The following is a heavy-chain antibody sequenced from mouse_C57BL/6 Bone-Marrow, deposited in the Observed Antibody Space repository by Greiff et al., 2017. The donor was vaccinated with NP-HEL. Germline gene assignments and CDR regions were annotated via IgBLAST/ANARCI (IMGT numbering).Heavy chain of an antibody. CDR1: GFTFSSYG. V-gene: IGHV5-6*01. CDR2: ISSGGSYT. J-gene: IGHJ1*03. Sequence: EVQLVESGGDLVKPGGSLKLSCAASGFTFSSYGMSWVRQTPDKRLEWVATISSGGSYTYYPDSVKGRFTISRDNAKNTLYLQMSSLKSEDTAMYYCATPGYFDVWGTGTTVTVSS. CDR3: ATPGYFDV.